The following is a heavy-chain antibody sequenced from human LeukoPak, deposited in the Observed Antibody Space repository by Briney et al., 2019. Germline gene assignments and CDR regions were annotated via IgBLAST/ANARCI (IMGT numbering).Heavy chain of an antibody. Sequence: GGSLRLSCAASGFTFSSYEMNWVRQAPGKGLEWVSYISSSGSTIYYADSVKGRFTISRDNAKNSLYLQMNSLRAEDTAVYYCAKALVWGSYRPGAFDIWGQGTMVTVSS. CDR1: GFTFSSYE. V-gene: IGHV3-48*03. D-gene: IGHD3-16*02. CDR3: AKALVWGSYRPGAFDI. J-gene: IGHJ3*02. CDR2: ISSSGSTI.